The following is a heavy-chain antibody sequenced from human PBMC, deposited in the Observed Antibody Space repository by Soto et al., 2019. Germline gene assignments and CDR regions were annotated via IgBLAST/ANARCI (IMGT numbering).Heavy chain of an antibody. CDR1: GFPFSSYS. CDR2: IKSKTDGGTT. V-gene: IGHV3-15*07. Sequence: PGGFLRLSCAASGFPFSSYSMNWVRQAPGKGLEWVGRIKSKTDGGTTDYAAPVKGRFTISRDDSKNTLYLQMNSLKTEDTAVYYCTTDIFGGPLIEGWYFDLWGRGTLVTVSS. D-gene: IGHD3-10*02. CDR3: TTDIFGGPLIEGWYFDL. J-gene: IGHJ2*01.